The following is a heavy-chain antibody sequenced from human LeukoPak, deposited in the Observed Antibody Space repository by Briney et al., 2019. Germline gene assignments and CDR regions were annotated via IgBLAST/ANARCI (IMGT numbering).Heavy chain of an antibody. CDR3: GPVGDSSGYYAFDH. Sequence: PGGSLKLSCAASGFTFSGSAMHWVRQASGKGLEWVGRIRSKANSYATAYAASVKGRFTISRDDSKNTAYLQMNSLKTEDTAVYYCGPVGDSSGYYAFDHWGQGTLVTVSS. J-gene: IGHJ4*02. CDR2: IRSKANSYAT. V-gene: IGHV3-73*01. CDR1: GFTFSGSA. D-gene: IGHD3-22*01.